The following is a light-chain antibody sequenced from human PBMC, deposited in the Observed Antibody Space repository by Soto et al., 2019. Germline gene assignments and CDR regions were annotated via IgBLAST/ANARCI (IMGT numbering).Light chain of an antibody. CDR3: QQYNSYRT. CDR1: QSISRN. Sequence: ELVLTQSPSTLSVSPGPRATLSCRASQSISRNLAWYQQKPGQAPRLLIYGASTRATGIPARFSGSGSGTEFTLTISSLQPDDFATYYCQQYNSYRTFGQGTKVDIK. V-gene: IGKV3-15*01. CDR2: GAS. J-gene: IGKJ1*01.